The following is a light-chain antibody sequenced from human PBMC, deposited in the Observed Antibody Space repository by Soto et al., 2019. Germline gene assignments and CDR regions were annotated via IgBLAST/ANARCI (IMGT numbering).Light chain of an antibody. CDR3: QQGYSTFSWT. J-gene: IGKJ1*01. V-gene: IGKV1-39*01. CDR2: AAS. CDR1: QSISSY. Sequence: DIQMTQSPSSLSASVGDRVTITCRASQSISSYLNWYQQKPGKAPKLLIYAASSLQSGVPSRFSGSVSGTDFTLTISSLQPEDFATYYCQQGYSTFSWTLGQGTKVEIK.